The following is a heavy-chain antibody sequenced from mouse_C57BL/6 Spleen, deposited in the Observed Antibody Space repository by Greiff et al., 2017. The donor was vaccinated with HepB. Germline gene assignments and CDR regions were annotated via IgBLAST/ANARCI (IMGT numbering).Heavy chain of an antibody. CDR1: GFNIKDDY. J-gene: IGHJ1*03. CDR3: TTLGSSYWYFDV. D-gene: IGHD1-1*01. V-gene: IGHV14-4*01. Sequence: VHVKQSGAELVRPGASVKLSCTASGFNIKDDYMHWVKQRPEQGLEWIGWIDPENGDTEYASKFQGKATITADTSSNTAYLQLSSLTSEDTAVYYCTTLGSSYWYFDVWGTGTTVTVSS. CDR2: IDPENGDT.